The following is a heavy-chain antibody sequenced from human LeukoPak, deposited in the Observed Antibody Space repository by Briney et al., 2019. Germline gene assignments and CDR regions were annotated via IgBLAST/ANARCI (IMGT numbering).Heavy chain of an antibody. V-gene: IGHV4-34*01. CDR2: INHRGST. D-gene: IGHD6-25*01. J-gene: IGHJ4*02. Sequence: PSETLSLTCGVYGGXFSGYYCSWIRQPPGKGLEWIGEINHRGSTNYNPSLKSRVTISVDASRNQFSLKLTSVTAADTAVFYCARGLDSSGDYWGQGTLVTVSS. CDR3: ARGLDSSGDY. CDR1: GGXFSGYY.